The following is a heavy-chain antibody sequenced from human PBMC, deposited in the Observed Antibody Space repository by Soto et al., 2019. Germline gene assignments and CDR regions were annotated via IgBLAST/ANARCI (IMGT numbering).Heavy chain of an antibody. V-gene: IGHV4-59*01. CDR2: IYYSGST. D-gene: IGHD6-19*01. CDR3: ARDRSLSSGWIDAFDI. CDR1: GGSISSYY. J-gene: IGHJ3*02. Sequence: QVQLQESGPGLVKPSETLSLTCTLSGGSISSYYWSWIRQPPGKGLEWIGYIYYSGSTNYNPSLKSRVTISVDTSKNQFSLKLSSVTAADTAVYYCARDRSLSSGWIDAFDIWGQGTMVTVSS.